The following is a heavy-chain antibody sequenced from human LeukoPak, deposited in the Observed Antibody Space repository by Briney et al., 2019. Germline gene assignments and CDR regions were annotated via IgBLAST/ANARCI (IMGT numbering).Heavy chain of an antibody. J-gene: IGHJ4*02. CDR2: IYHSGST. V-gene: IGHV4-39*07. CDR3: ARDRDSSGIDY. Sequence: SETLSLTCTVSGGAISSSDYYWGWVRQPPGKGLEWIGSIYHSGSTYYNPSLKSRVTISVDTSKNQFSLKLSSVTAADTAVYYCARDRDSSGIDYWGQGTLVTVSS. CDR1: GGAISSSDYY. D-gene: IGHD3-22*01.